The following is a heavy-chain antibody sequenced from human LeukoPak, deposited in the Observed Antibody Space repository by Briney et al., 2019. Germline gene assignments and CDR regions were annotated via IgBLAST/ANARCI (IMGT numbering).Heavy chain of an antibody. J-gene: IGHJ4*02. D-gene: IGHD3-16*02. CDR1: GYTFTGYS. CDR2: ITPNSGGT. CDR3: ARGRYDYVWGSYRYLDY. V-gene: IGHV1-2*02. Sequence: GSSQKISCKASGYTFTGYSMHCVRHTPVQRLEWIGWITPNSGGTNYAQKFQGRVTMTRETSISTAYMELSRLRSDDTAVYYCARGRYDYVWGSYRYLDYWGQGTLVTVSS.